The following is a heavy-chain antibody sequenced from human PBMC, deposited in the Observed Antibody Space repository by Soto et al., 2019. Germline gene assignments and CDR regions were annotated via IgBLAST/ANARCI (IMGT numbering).Heavy chain of an antibody. CDR2: IKSKTDGGTT. CDR3: TTALRYCSGGSCYTIDY. J-gene: IGHJ4*02. CDR1: GFTFTNAW. Sequence: GGSLRLSCAASGFTFTNAWMSWVRQAPGKGLEWVGRIKSKTDGGTTDYAAPVKGRFTISRDDSKNTLYLQMNSLKTEDTAVYYCTTALRYCSGGSCYTIDYWGQGTLVTVSS. V-gene: IGHV3-15*01. D-gene: IGHD2-15*01.